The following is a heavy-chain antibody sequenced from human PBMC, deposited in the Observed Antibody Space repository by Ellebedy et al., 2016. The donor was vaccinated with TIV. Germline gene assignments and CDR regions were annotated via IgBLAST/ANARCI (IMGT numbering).Heavy chain of an antibody. CDR1: GFSFTRYD. D-gene: IGHD3-9*01. J-gene: IGHJ4*02. V-gene: IGHV3-13*01. CDR3: ARGSQYDILSGHLAFDY. CDR2: IGAAGDT. Sequence: GESLKISXAASGFSFTRYDMHWVRQSAGKGLEWVSAIGAAGDTYYPGSVQGRFTISKDNAKNSLSLLMNTLSVGDTAVYYCARGSQYDILSGHLAFDYWGQGALVTVSS.